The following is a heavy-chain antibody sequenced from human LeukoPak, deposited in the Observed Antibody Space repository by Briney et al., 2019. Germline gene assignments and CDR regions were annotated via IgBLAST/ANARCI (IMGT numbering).Heavy chain of an antibody. CDR1: GYTFTSYY. J-gene: IGHJ3*02. Sequence: ASVKVSCTASGYTFTSYYMHWVRQAPGQGLEWMGIINPSGGSTSYAQKFQGRVTMTRDMSTSTVYMELSSLRSEDTAVYYCARDLRTIAVAGIGAFDIWGQGTMVTVSS. CDR2: INPSGGST. V-gene: IGHV1-46*01. CDR3: ARDLRTIAVAGIGAFDI. D-gene: IGHD6-19*01.